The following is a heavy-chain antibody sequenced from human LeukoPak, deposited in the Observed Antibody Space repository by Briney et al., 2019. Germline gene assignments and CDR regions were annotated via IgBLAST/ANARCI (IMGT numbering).Heavy chain of an antibody. V-gene: IGHV3-7*01. CDR2: IKEDGSEK. J-gene: IGHJ4*02. CDR1: GFTFSNYW. Sequence: GGSLSLSCAASGFTFSNYWMSWVRQAPGKGLEWVANIKEDGSEKYYVDSVKGRFTISRDNARNSLYLQMNSLRAEDTAVYYCASGRQLGYWGQGTLVTISS. D-gene: IGHD6-13*01. CDR3: ASGRQLGY.